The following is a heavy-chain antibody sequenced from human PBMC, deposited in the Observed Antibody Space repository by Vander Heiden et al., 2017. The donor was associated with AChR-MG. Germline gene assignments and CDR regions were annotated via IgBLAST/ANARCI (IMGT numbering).Heavy chain of an antibody. CDR2: IYYSGST. Sequence: QLQLQESGPGLVKPSETLSLTCTVSGGSISSSSYYLGWIRQPPGKGLGWIGSIYYSGSTYYNPSLKSRVTISVDTSKNQFSLKLSSVTAADTAVYYCARGRTIFGVVIEYYFDYWGQGTLVTVSS. CDR3: ARGRTIFGVVIEYYFDY. D-gene: IGHD3-3*01. CDR1: GGSISSSSYY. V-gene: IGHV4-39*01. J-gene: IGHJ4*02.